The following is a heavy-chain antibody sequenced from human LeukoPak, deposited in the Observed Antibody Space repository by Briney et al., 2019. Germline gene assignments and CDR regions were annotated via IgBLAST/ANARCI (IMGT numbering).Heavy chain of an antibody. CDR2: IYYSGST. D-gene: IGHD6-13*01. Sequence: SETLSLTCTVSGGSISSSSYFWGWIRQPPGKGLKWIGSIYYSGSTYYNPSLKSRVTISVDTSKNQFSLKLSSVTAADTAVYYCARDRHLVSSADNWFDPWGQGTLVTVSS. CDR1: GGSISSSSYF. V-gene: IGHV4-39*07. J-gene: IGHJ5*02. CDR3: ARDRHLVSSADNWFDP.